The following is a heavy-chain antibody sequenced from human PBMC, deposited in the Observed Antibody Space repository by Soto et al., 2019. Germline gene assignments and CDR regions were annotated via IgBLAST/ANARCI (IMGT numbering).Heavy chain of an antibody. D-gene: IGHD3-22*01. J-gene: IGHJ5*02. CDR1: GYSITARGDY. CDR2: FYSSGSI. CDR3: ARMYSSGSGWFHP. V-gene: IGHV4-31*03. Sequence: SETLSLTCSVSGYSITARGDYWSWIRQHPGKGLEWIGSFYSSGSIIYNPSLKSRVSISGDTSRNQFSMTLTSVTAADTALYYCARMYSSGSGWFHPWGQGTLVTVSS.